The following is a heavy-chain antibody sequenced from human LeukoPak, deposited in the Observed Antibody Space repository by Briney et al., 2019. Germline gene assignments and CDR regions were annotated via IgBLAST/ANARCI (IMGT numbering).Heavy chain of an antibody. V-gene: IGHV3-74*01. Sequence: GGSLRLSCAASGFTFNSYWMHWVRQTPGKGLVWVSRISTDGSSTTYADSVKGRFTISRDNAKNMLYLPMNSLRAEDTAMYYCARGTQIFWGQGTLVTVSS. CDR2: ISTDGSST. CDR3: ARGTQIF. D-gene: IGHD2/OR15-2a*01. CDR1: GFTFNSYW. J-gene: IGHJ4*02.